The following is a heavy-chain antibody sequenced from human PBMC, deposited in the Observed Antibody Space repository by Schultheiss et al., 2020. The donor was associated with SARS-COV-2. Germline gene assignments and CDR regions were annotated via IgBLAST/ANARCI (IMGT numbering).Heavy chain of an antibody. D-gene: IGHD5-18*01. V-gene: IGHV4-34*09. J-gene: IGHJ4*02. CDR2: IYYSGST. CDR3: ARDTHSYGFDY. Sequence: LRLSCAVYGGSFSGYYWSWIRQPPGKGLEWIGYIYYSGSTYYNPSLKSRVTISVDTSKNQFSLKLSSVTAADTAVYYCARDTHSYGFDYWGQGTLVTVSS. CDR1: GGSFSGYY.